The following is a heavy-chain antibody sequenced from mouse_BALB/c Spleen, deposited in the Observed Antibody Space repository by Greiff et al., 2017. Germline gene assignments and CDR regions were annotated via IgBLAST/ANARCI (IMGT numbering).Heavy chain of an antibody. Sequence: EVKLMESGGGLVKPGGSLKLSCAASGFTFSSYAMSWVRQTPEKRLEWVASISSGGSTYYPDSVKGRFTISRDNARNILYLQMSSLRSEDTAMYYCARGGDYGSLFDYWGQGTTLTVSS. CDR2: ISSGGST. CDR3: ARGGDYGSLFDY. CDR1: GFTFSSYA. V-gene: IGHV5-6-5*01. D-gene: IGHD2-2*01. J-gene: IGHJ2*01.